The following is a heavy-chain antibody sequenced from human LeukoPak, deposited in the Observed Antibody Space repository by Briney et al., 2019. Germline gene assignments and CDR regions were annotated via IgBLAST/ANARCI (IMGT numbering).Heavy chain of an antibody. CDR3: ARDLTDILTGYGRPLNRFDP. D-gene: IGHD3-9*01. V-gene: IGHV1-69*01. CDR2: IIPIFGTA. CDR1: GGTFSSYA. Sequence: GSSVKVSCKASGGTFSSYAISWVRQAPGQGLEWMGGIIPIFGTANYAQKFQGRVTITADESTSTAYMELSSLRSEDTAVYYCARDLTDILTGYGRPLNRFDPWGQGTLVTVSS. J-gene: IGHJ5*02.